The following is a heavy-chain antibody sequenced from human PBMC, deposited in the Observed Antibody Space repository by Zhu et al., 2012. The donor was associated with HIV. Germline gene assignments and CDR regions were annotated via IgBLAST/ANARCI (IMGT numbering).Heavy chain of an antibody. CDR1: GESFSGYY. J-gene: IGHJ4*02. Sequence: QVQLQQWGAGLLKPSETLSLTCAVYGESFSGYYWSWIRQTPGKGLEWIGEINHSGSTNYKPSLKSRVTISVDTSKNQFSLKLNSVTPADTATYYCTGLRYFDWSRGFFDYWGQGTLVTVSS. D-gene: IGHD3-9*01. V-gene: IGHV4-34*01. CDR2: INHSGST. CDR3: TGLRYFDWSRGFFDY.